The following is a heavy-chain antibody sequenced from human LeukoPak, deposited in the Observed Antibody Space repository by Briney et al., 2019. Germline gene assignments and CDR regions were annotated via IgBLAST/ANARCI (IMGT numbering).Heavy chain of an antibody. Sequence: ASVKVSCKVSGYTLTELSMHWVRQAPGKGLEWMGWMNPNSGNTGYAQKFQGRVTMTRNTSISTAYMELSSLRSEDTAVYYCARVLALGWFGEPQGRWFDPWGQGTLVTVSS. CDR2: MNPNSGNT. CDR1: GYTLTELS. J-gene: IGHJ5*02. CDR3: ARVLALGWFGEPQGRWFDP. D-gene: IGHD3-10*01. V-gene: IGHV1-8*01.